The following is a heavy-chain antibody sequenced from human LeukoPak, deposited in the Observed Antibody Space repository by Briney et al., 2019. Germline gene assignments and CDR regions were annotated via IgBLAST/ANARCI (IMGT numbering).Heavy chain of an antibody. CDR2: INSDGSTT. D-gene: IGHD6-19*01. CDR1: GFTFSSYE. CDR3: ARVIYSGWQGELSD. V-gene: IGHV3-74*01. J-gene: IGHJ4*02. Sequence: GGSLRLSCAASGFTFSSYEMNWVRQAPGKGLVWVSRINSDGSTTSYADSVMGRFTISRDNAKNTLYLQMNSLRAEDTAVYYCARVIYSGWQGELSDWGQGTLVTVSS.